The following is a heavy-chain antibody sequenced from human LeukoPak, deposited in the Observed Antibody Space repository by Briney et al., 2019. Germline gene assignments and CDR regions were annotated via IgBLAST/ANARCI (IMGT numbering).Heavy chain of an antibody. CDR1: GFTFSSYS. Sequence: GGSLRLSCAASGFTFSSYSMNWVRQAPGKGLEWVSSISSSSYIYSADSVKGRFTISRDNAKNSLYLQMNSLRAEDTAVYYCARVGCSSTSCYNVWGKGTTVTVSS. CDR2: ISSSSYI. J-gene: IGHJ6*04. D-gene: IGHD2-2*02. CDR3: ARVGCSSTSCYNV. V-gene: IGHV3-21*01.